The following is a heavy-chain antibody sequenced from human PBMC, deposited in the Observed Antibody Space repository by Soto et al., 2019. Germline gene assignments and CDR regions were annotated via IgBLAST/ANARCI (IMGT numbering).Heavy chain of an antibody. J-gene: IGHJ5*02. D-gene: IGHD2-2*01. CDR3: ATDALGTGVSCCYCSRFGP. V-gene: IGHV3-23*01. CDR1: GFTFRHYA. Sequence: GGSLRLSCEGSGFTFRHYAMTWLRQGPGKGLEWVSTISQSGDKAYYADSVKGRFAISRDNSKNTTYLQMINLRAEDTAVYYCATDALGTGVSCCYCSRFGPQRQQTL. CDR2: ISQSGDKA.